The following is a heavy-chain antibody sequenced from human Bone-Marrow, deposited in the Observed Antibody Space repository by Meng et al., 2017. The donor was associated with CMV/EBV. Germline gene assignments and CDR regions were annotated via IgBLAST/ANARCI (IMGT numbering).Heavy chain of an antibody. J-gene: IGHJ6*02. CDR3: ARDLVVYYYYYGMDV. CDR1: GGTFSSYA. CDR2: IIPILGIA. V-gene: IGHV1-69*10. D-gene: IGHD6-6*01. Sequence: SVKVSCKASGGTFSSYAISWVRQAPGQGLEWMGGIIPILGIANYAQKFQGRVTMTTDTSTSTAYMELRSLRSDDTAVYYCARDLVVYYYYYGMDVWGQGTTVTFYS.